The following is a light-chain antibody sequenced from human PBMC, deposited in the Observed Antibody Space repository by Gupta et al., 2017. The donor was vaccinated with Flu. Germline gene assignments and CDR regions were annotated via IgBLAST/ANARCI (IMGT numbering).Light chain of an antibody. V-gene: IGKV3-15*01. Sequence: EIVMTQSPATLSVSPGERATLSCRASQSVSSNLAWYQQKPGQAPRLLIYGASTRATGIPARFSGSGSGTEFTLTISSLQSEDFAVYYCQQENNWPYTFGQGTKIDIK. CDR3: QQENNWPYT. CDR1: QSVSSN. CDR2: GAS. J-gene: IGKJ2*01.